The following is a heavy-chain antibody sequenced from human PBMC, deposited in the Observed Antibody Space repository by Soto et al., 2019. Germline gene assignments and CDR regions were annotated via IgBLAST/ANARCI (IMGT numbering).Heavy chain of an antibody. CDR2: INHSGST. V-gene: IGHV4-34*01. CDR3: ARGRLTTLNIPFDP. CDR1: GGSFSGYY. Sequence: SETLSLTCAVYGGSFSGYYWSWIRQPPGKGLEWIGEINHSGSTNYNPSLKSRVTISVDTSKNQFSLKLSSVTAADTAVYYCARGRLTTLNIPFDPWGQGTLVTVS. D-gene: IGHD4-4*01. J-gene: IGHJ5*02.